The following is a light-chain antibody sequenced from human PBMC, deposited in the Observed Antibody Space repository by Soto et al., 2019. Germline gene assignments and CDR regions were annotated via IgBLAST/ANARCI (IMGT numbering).Light chain of an antibody. CDR1: QTVRNNS. CDR3: QQFSSYPLT. CDR2: DAS. J-gene: IGKJ4*01. V-gene: IGKV3-20*01. Sequence: EFVLTQSPATRSFSPGERAPLSGRAIQTVRNNSLAWYQQKPGQAPRLLIYDASSRATGIPDRFSGGGSGTDFTLTISRLDPEDFAVYYCQQFSSYPLTFGGGTKVEIK.